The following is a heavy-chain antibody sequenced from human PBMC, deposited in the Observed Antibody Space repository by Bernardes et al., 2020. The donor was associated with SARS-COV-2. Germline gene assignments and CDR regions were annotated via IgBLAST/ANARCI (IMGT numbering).Heavy chain of an antibody. CDR2: ITAYHCYT. Sequence: ASVKVSCKTSGYSFTAYVIIWVRQAPGQGLESMGWITAYHCYTHYAQKFQGRVTIITDTSTSPAYLELRSLRSDDTAVYYCARGRISDCSGGRCYPDYGDYFDYWGQGTLRTVS. CDR1: GYSFTAYV. J-gene: IGHJ4*02. D-gene: IGHD2-15*01. CDR3: ARGRISDCSGGRCYPDYGDYFDY. V-gene: IGHV1-18*01.